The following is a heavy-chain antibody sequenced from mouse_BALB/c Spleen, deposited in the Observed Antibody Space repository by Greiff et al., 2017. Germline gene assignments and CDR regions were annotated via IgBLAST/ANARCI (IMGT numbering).Heavy chain of an antibody. Sequence: VKLMESGPELVKPGASVRISCKASGYTFTSYYIHWVKQRPGQGLEWIGWIYPGNVNTKYNEKFKGKATLTADKSSSTAYMQLSSLTSEDSAVYFCARGVYYDYDGSWFAYWGQGTLVTVSA. V-gene: IGHV1S56*01. D-gene: IGHD2-4*01. CDR3: ARGVYYDYDGSWFAY. CDR2: IYPGNVNT. CDR1: GYTFTSYY. J-gene: IGHJ3*01.